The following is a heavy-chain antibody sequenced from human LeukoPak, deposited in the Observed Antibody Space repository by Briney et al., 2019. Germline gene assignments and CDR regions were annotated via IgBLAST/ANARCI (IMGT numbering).Heavy chain of an antibody. CDR2: ISSSSSYI. CDR1: GFTFSSYS. Sequence: GGSLRLSCAASGFTFSSYSMNWVRQAPGKGMERVSSISSSSSYIYYADSVKGRFTISRDNAKNSLYLQMNSLRAEDTAVYYCARDASYYDSSGYYVHYWGQGTLVTVSS. D-gene: IGHD3-22*01. CDR3: ARDASYYDSSGYYVHY. J-gene: IGHJ4*02. V-gene: IGHV3-21*01.